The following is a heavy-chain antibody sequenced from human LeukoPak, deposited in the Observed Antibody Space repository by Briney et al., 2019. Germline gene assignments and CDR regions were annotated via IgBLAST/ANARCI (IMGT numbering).Heavy chain of an antibody. CDR3: ATVISYYGSGGSFDP. D-gene: IGHD3-10*01. Sequence: ASVKVSCTVSGYTLTELSMHWVRQAPRKGLEWMGGFDPEDGEAIYAQKFQGRVTMTEDTSTDTAYMELSSLRSEDTAVYYCATVISYYGSGGSFDPWGQGTLVTVSS. CDR2: FDPEDGEA. CDR1: GYTLTELS. V-gene: IGHV1-24*01. J-gene: IGHJ5*02.